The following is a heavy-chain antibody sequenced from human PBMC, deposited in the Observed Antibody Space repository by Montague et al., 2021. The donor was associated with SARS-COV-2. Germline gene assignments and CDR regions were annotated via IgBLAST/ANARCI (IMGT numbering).Heavy chain of an antibody. CDR2: IYYSGST. V-gene: IGHV4-59*01. CDR3: ASQVPDFWSGIDY. Sequence: SETLSLTCTVSGGSISSYYWSWIRQPPGKGLEWIGYIYYSGSTNYNPSLKIRVTISVDTSKNQFSLKLSSVTAADTAVYYCASQVPDFWSGIDYWGQGTLVTVSS. CDR1: GGSISSYY. J-gene: IGHJ4*02. D-gene: IGHD3-3*01.